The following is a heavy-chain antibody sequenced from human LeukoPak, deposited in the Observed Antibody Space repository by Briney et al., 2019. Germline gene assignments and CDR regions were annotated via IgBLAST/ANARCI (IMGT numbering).Heavy chain of an antibody. V-gene: IGHV1-69*02. J-gene: IGHJ3*02. Sequence: SVKVSCKDSGGTFSSYTISWVRQAPGQGLEWMGRIIPILGIASYAQKFQGRVTITADKSTSTAYMELSSLRSEDTAVYYCAATRVGATYDAFDIWGQGTMVTVSS. D-gene: IGHD1-26*01. CDR2: IIPILGIA. CDR3: AATRVGATYDAFDI. CDR1: GGTFSSYT.